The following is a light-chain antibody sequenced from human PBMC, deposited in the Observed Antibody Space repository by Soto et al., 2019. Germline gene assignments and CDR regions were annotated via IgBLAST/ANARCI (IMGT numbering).Light chain of an antibody. CDR2: VNSDGSH. CDR1: SGHRNNA. Sequence: QLVLTQAPSASASLGASVKFTCTLSSGHRNNAVAWHQQLPEKGPRYLMKVNSDGSHNKGDGIPDRFSGSSSGAERYLSISSLQSEDEGDYYCQTWGTGIVVFGGGTKLTVL. CDR3: QTWGTGIVV. V-gene: IGLV4-69*01. J-gene: IGLJ2*01.